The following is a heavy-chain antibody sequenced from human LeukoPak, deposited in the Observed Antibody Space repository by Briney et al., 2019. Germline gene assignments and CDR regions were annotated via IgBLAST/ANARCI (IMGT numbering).Heavy chain of an antibody. D-gene: IGHD6-19*01. V-gene: IGHV3-30*04. CDR1: EFSFSDYT. CDR2: ISYDGSNE. Sequence: GGSLRLSCAASEFSFSDYTMHWVRQAPGKGLEWVSFISYDGSNENYADSVKGRFTISRDNSKNTLYLQMSSLTTEDTAVYFCARREYSNGWLTFDYWGQGAQVTVSS. CDR3: ARREYSNGWLTFDY. J-gene: IGHJ4*02.